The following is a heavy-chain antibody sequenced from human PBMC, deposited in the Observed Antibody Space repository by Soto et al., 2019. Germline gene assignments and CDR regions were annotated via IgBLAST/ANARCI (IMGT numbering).Heavy chain of an antibody. Sequence: QVQLQESGPGLVKPSGTLSLTCAVSGGSISSSNWWSWVRQPPGKGLEWIGEIYHSGGANYNPSLKSRVTISVDKSKNQFSLGLRSVTAADTAVYYCARVQGYSASGRFDPWGQGTLVTVSS. CDR3: ARVQGYSASGRFDP. J-gene: IGHJ5*02. CDR2: IYHSGGA. CDR1: GGSISSSNW. V-gene: IGHV4-4*02. D-gene: IGHD5-18*01.